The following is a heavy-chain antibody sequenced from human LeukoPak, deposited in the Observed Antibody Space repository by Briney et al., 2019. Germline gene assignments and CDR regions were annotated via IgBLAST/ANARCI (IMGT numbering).Heavy chain of an antibody. CDR2: LYYSGSI. CDR3: ARHGPPMSPIDY. Sequence: SETLSLTCTVSGDSISRSTYYWGWIRQPPGRGLEWIGALYYSGSIYYNPSLKSRVTISVDTPKNQFSLKLNSVTVADTAVYYCARHGPPMSPIDYWGQGTLVSVSS. J-gene: IGHJ4*02. V-gene: IGHV4-39*01. D-gene: IGHD3-22*01. CDR1: GDSISRSTYY.